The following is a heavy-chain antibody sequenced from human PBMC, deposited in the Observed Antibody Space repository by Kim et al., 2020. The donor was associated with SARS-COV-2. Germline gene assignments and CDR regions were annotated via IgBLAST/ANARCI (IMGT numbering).Heavy chain of an antibody. CDR2: ISGSGGST. D-gene: IGHD3-10*01. V-gene: IGHV3-23*01. J-gene: IGHJ4*02. Sequence: GGSLRLSCAASGFTFSSYAMSWVRQAPGKGLEWVSAISGSGGSTYYADTVKGRFTISRDNSKNTLYLQMNSLRAEDTAVYYCAKDLYYGSGSGYYFDYWGQGTLVTVSS. CDR1: GFTFSSYA. CDR3: AKDLYYGSGSGYYFDY.